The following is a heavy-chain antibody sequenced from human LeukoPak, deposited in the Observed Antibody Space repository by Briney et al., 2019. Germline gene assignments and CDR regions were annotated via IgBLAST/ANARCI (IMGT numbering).Heavy chain of an antibody. V-gene: IGHV3-23*01. CDR1: GITLSNYG. J-gene: IGHJ4*02. Sequence: PGGSLRLSCAVSGITLSNYGMNWVRQAPGKGLEWVAGISGSGGSTNYADSVKCRFTISRDNSKTTVYLQMNSLRAEDTAVYFCAKRGVVIRVILVGFHKEAYYFDSWGQGALVTVSS. CDR3: AKRGVVIRVILVGFHKEAYYFDS. D-gene: IGHD3-22*01. CDR2: ISGSGGST.